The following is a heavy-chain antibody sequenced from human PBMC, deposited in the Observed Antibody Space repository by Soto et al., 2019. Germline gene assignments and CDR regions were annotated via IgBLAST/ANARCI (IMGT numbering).Heavy chain of an antibody. Sequence: ASVKVSCKASGYTFTSYGISWVRQAPGQGLEWMGWISAYNGNTNYAQKLQGRVTMTTDTSTSTAYMELRSLRSDDTAVYYCARVEYSGYDSSDFDYWGQGTLVTVS. CDR3: ARVEYSGYDSSDFDY. CDR2: ISAYNGNT. J-gene: IGHJ4*02. D-gene: IGHD5-12*01. V-gene: IGHV1-18*01. CDR1: GYTFTSYG.